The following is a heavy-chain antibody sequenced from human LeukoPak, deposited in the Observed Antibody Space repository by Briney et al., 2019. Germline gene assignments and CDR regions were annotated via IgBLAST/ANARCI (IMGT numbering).Heavy chain of an antibody. CDR1: GGSISHYY. J-gene: IGHJ6*02. CDR3: AREDPRTKVPEGMDV. D-gene: IGHD4/OR15-4a*01. Sequence: SETLSLTCTVSGGSISHYYWSWIRQPPGKGREWTGYIYYSGTTNYNPSLKSRVTISVDTSKNQFSLKLNTVTAADTAVYYCAREDPRTKVPEGMDVWGQGTTVTVSS. CDR2: IYYSGTT. V-gene: IGHV4-59*01.